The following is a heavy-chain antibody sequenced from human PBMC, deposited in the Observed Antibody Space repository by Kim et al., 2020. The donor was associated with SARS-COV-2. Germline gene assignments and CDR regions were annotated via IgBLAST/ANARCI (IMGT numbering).Heavy chain of an antibody. Sequence: SETLSLTCTVSGGSISSGGYYWSWIRQHPGKGLEWIGYIYYSGSTYYNPSLKSLVTISVDTSKNQFSLKLSSVTAAATAVYYCARARKDIVLVVYAMGAFDIWGQGTMVTVSS. D-gene: IGHD2-8*02. J-gene: IGHJ3*02. CDR1: GGSISSGGYY. CDR2: IYYSGST. CDR3: ARARKDIVLVVYAMGAFDI. V-gene: IGHV4-31*01.